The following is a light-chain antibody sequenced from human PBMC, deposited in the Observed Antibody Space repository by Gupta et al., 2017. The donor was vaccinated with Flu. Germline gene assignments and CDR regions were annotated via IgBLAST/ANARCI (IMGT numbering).Light chain of an antibody. V-gene: IGKV3-20*01. CDR3: QQYGTSPHS. Sequence: IVLTQSPGTLALSTGERATLSCRASQNFDSIYLAWYQQKVGQAPRLLIYGVSRRATGIPDRFSGSGSGTDFTLTISRLEPEDFAVYYCQQYGTSPHSFGQGTXLEIK. CDR1: QNFDSIY. CDR2: GVS. J-gene: IGKJ2*03.